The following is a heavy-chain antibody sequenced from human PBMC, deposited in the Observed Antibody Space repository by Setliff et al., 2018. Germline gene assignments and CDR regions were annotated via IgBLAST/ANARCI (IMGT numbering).Heavy chain of an antibody. CDR2: IYPGDSHT. D-gene: IGHD4-4*01. CDR3: ARDGYSASDVFDF. Sequence: PGESLKISCKGSGYSFSNFWIGWVRQMPGKGLEWMGIIYPGDSHTRYSPSFQGQVTMSADKSINTAYLQWSNLKASDTAIYYCARDGYSASDVFDFWGQGTMVTVSS. V-gene: IGHV5-51*01. CDR1: GYSFSNFW. J-gene: IGHJ3*01.